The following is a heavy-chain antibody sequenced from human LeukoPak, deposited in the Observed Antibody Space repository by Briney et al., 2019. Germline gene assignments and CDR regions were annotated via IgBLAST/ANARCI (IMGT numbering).Heavy chain of an antibody. V-gene: IGHV4-30-2*01. CDR3: ARADYYGCFDY. J-gene: IGHJ4*02. D-gene: IGHD3-10*01. CDR1: GYSISSGGYS. Sequence: SETLSLTCTVSGYSISSGGYSWSWIRQPPGKGLEWIGYIYHSGSTYYNPSLKSRVTISVDRSKNQFSLKLSSVTAADTAVYYCARADYYGCFDYWGQGTLVTVSS. CDR2: IYHSGST.